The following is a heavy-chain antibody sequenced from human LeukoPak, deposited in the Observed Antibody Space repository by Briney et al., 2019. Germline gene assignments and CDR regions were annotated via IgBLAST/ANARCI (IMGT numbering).Heavy chain of an antibody. J-gene: IGHJ4*02. CDR3: ARSGGYSSSWSL. CDR2: IYYSGGT. Sequence: SETLSLTCTVSGGSISTYYWNWIRQPPGKGLEWIGYIYYSGGTNYNPSLKSRVTISVDTSKNQFSLKLNSVTAADTAVYYCARSGGYSSSWSLWGQGTLVRVSS. V-gene: IGHV4-59*01. CDR1: GGSISTYY. D-gene: IGHD6-13*01.